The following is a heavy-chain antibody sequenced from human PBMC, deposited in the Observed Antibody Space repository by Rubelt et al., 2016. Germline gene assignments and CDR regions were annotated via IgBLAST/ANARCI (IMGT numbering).Heavy chain of an antibody. V-gene: IGHV1-3*01. D-gene: IGHD6-19*01. CDR3: ATGYSSGWYVAY. CDR2: INAGNGNT. J-gene: IGHJ4*02. Sequence: QVQLVQSGAEVKKPGASVKVSCKAAGYRFTPYSIHWVRQAPGQRLEWMGWINAGNGNTKYSQKFQGRVTITRDTSASTAYMELSSLRAEDTAIYYCATGYSSGWYVAYWGQGTLVTVSS. CDR1: GYRFTPYS.